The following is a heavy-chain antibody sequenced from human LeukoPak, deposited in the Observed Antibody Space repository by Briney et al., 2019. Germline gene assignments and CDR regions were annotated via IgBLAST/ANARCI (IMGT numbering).Heavy chain of an antibody. CDR1: GFTFSSCV. Sequence: GGSLRLSCAASGFTFSSCVMGWVRQAPGKGLEWVSYISSSGSTIYYADSVKGRFTISRDNAKNSLYLQMNSLRAEDTAVYYCARSVWFGEVYWGQGTLVTVSS. CDR3: ARSVWFGEVY. V-gene: IGHV3-48*03. D-gene: IGHD3-10*01. CDR2: ISSSGSTI. J-gene: IGHJ4*02.